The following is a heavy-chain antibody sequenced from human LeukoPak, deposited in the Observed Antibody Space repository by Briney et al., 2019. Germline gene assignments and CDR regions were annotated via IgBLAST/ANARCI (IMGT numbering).Heavy chain of an antibody. J-gene: IGHJ4*02. Sequence: PGGSLRLSCAASGFTFSSYAMSWVRQAPGKGLEWVSAISGSGGSTYYADSVKGRFTISRDNSKNTLYLQMNSLRAEDTAVYYCAKGRIYFEEFKAFELWGQGTLVTVSS. D-gene: IGHD3-10*01. CDR1: GFTFSSYA. V-gene: IGHV3-23*01. CDR2: ISGSGGST. CDR3: AKGRIYFEEFKAFEL.